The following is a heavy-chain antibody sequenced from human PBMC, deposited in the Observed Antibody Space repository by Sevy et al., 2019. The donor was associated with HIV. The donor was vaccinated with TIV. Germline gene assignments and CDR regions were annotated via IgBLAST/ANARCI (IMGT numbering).Heavy chain of an antibody. CDR1: GFGLNGNA. D-gene: IGHD3-3*01. CDR3: AKDILGWAFDY. J-gene: IGHJ4*01. Sequence: GGSLRLSCAASGFGLNGNAMSWVRQAPGKGLEWVAAIHGGDDTTHYGDSVKGRFTISRDSFKNILYLQMDSLRVEDTAVYYGAKDILGWAFDYWGHGTLVTVSS. V-gene: IGHV3-23*01. CDR2: IHGGDDTT.